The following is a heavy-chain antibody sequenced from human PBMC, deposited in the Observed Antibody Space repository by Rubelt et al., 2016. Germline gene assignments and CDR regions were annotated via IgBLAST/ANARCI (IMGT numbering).Heavy chain of an antibody. CDR2: ISGSGGST. Sequence: EVQLVESGGGLVQPGGSLRLSCAASGFTFSSYAMSWVRQAPGKGLEWVSAISGSGGSTYYADSLKGRFTISRDNSKSTLYLQMNSRRAEDTAVYYCARDPGWATTLATPAFDYWGQGTLVTVSS. CDR3: ARDPGWATTLATPAFDY. J-gene: IGHJ4*02. CDR1: GFTFSSYA. D-gene: IGHD4-23*01. V-gene: IGHV3-23*04.